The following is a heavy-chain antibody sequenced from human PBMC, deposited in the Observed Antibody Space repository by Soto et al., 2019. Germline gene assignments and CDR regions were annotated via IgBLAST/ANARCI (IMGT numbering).Heavy chain of an antibody. D-gene: IGHD4-17*01. CDR1: GFTFSIHE. CDR3: AKRKWDYGIDY. CDR2: ISSIGVAT. V-gene: IGHV3-48*03. J-gene: IGHJ4*02. Sequence: GGSLRLSCAASGFTFSIHEMNWVRQAPGKGLEWVSYISSIGVATYYADSVKGRFTISRDNAKNSLYLQMNSLTAEDTAVYYCAKRKWDYGIDYWGQGTLVTVSS.